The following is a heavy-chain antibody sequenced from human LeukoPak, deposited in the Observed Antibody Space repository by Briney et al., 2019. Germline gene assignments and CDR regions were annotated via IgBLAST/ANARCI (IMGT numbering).Heavy chain of an antibody. CDR2: IYTSGST. CDR1: GGSISSGSYY. J-gene: IGHJ3*02. D-gene: IGHD3-3*01. CDR3: ARSPHYDFWSDDAFDI. Sequence: PSETLSLTCTVSGGSISSGSYYWSWIRQPAGKGLEWIGRIYTSGSTNYNPSLKSRVTISVDTSKNQFSLKLSSVTAADTAVYYCARSPHYDFWSDDAFDIWGQGTMVTVSS. V-gene: IGHV4-61*02.